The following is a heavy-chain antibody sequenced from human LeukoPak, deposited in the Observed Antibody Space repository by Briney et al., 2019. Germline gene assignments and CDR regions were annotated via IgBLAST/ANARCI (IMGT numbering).Heavy chain of an antibody. CDR3: AVAVAGSYFDY. CDR2: INSDGSTT. V-gene: IGHV3-74*01. J-gene: IGHJ4*02. D-gene: IGHD6-19*01. Sequence: GGSLRLSCAASGFTFSRYWMHWVRQAPGKGLVWVSRINSDGSTTTYADSVKGRFTISRDNAKNSLYLQMNSLRAEDTAVYYCAVAVAGSYFDYWGQGTLVTVSS. CDR1: GFTFSRYW.